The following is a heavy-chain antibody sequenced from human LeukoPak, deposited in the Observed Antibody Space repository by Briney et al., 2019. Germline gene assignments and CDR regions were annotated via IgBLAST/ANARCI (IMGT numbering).Heavy chain of an antibody. Sequence: ASVTVSCKASGGTFSSYAISWVRQAPGQGLEWMGGIIPIFGTANYAQKFQGRVTITADKSTSTAYMELSSLRSEDTAVYYCARARNSQGAVAGPDYWGQGTLVTVSS. V-gene: IGHV1-69*06. D-gene: IGHD6-19*01. CDR2: IIPIFGTA. J-gene: IGHJ4*02. CDR1: GGTFSSYA. CDR3: ARARNSQGAVAGPDY.